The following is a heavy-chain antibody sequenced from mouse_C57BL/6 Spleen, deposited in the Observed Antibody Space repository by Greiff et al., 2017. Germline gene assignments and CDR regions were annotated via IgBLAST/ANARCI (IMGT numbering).Heavy chain of an antibody. V-gene: IGHV5-9*01. D-gene: IGHD2-1*01. CDR1: GFTFSSYT. Sequence: RVESGGGLVKPGGSLKLSCAASGFTFSSYTMSWVRQTPEKRLEWVATISGGGGNTYYPDSVKGRFTISRDNAKNTLYLQMSSLRSEDTALYYCARREVTTGGYFDYWGQGTTLTVSS. J-gene: IGHJ2*01. CDR3: ARREVTTGGYFDY. CDR2: ISGGGGNT.